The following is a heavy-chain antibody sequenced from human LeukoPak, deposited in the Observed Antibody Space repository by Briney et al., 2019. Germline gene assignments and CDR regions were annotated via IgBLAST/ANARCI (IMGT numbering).Heavy chain of an antibody. CDR3: ARSSNIAVVVAAAHYYYYYMDV. D-gene: IGHD2-15*01. CDR2: ISSSSSTT. Sequence: PGGSLRLSCAASGFTFSSYSMNWVRQAPGKGLEWVSYISSSSSTTYYADSVKGRFTISRDNAKNSLYLQMNSLRAEDTAVYYLARSSNIAVVVAAAHYYYYYMDVWGKGTTVTVSS. CDR1: GFTFSSYS. J-gene: IGHJ6*03. V-gene: IGHV3-48*01.